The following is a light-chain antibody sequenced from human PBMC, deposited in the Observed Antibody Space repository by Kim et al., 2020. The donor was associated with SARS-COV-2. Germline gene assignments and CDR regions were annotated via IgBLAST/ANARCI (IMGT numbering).Light chain of an antibody. V-gene: IGLV2-14*03. CDR1: SSDSGAYNY. CDR3: SSYATTRSYV. J-gene: IGLJ1*01. Sequence: GQSITISCTGTSSDSGAYNYVSWNQHHPGKAPKLMIFDVNKRPSGLSDRFSGSKSGNTASLTISGLQAEDEADYYCSSYATTRSYVYGSGTKVTVL. CDR2: DVN.